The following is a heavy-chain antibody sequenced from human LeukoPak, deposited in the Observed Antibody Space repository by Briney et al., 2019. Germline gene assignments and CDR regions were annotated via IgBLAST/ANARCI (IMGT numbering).Heavy chain of an antibody. CDR2: IKQDGSEK. CDR3: ARDPRVTYDSSGQGI. Sequence: GESLRLSCAASGFTFSSYWMKWVRQAPGKGLEWVANIKQDGSEKYYVDSVKGRFTISRDNAKNSLYLQMNSLRAEDTAVYYCARDPRVTYDSSGQGIWGQGTMVTVSS. D-gene: IGHD3-22*01. CDR1: GFTFSSYW. V-gene: IGHV3-7*01. J-gene: IGHJ3*02.